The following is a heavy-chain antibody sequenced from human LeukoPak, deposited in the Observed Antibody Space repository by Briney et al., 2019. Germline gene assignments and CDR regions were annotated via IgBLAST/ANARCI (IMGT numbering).Heavy chain of an antibody. Sequence: GGSLRLSCTASGFTVSTNYLTWVRQAPGRGLEWVSVIYSGGTTYYADSVKGRFSISRDNSKNTFYLQMNTLRAEDTAVYYCARYDYGRSGFDYWGQGTLVTVSS. D-gene: IGHD5-12*01. CDR2: IYSGGTT. CDR1: GFTVSTNY. J-gene: IGHJ4*02. V-gene: IGHV3-66*01. CDR3: ARYDYGRSGFDY.